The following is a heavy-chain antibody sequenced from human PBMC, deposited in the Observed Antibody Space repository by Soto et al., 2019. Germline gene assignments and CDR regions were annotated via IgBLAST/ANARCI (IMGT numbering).Heavy chain of an antibody. J-gene: IGHJ5*02. CDR1: GGSISSGGYS. Sequence: SETLSLTCAVSGGSISSGGYSWSWIRQPPGKGLEWIGYIYYSGSTNYNPSLKSRVTISVDTSKNQFSLKLSSVTAADTAVYYCARDGAPPPGWFDPRGPGTLVTVSS. V-gene: IGHV4-61*08. D-gene: IGHD1-1*01. CDR3: ARDGAPPPGWFDP. CDR2: IYYSGST.